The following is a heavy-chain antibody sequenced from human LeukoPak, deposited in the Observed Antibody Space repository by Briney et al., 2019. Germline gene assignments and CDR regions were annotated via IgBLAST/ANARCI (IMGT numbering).Heavy chain of an antibody. D-gene: IGHD3-10*01. Sequence: GGSLRLSCAASGFTFSSYAMHWVRQAPGKGLEWVAVISYDGSNKYYADSVKGRFTISRDNSKNTLYLQMNSLRAEDTAVYYCARDSAYGSGSYYSWGQGTLVTVSS. V-gene: IGHV3-30*04. CDR2: ISYDGSNK. CDR1: GFTFSSYA. CDR3: ARDSAYGSGSYYS. J-gene: IGHJ4*02.